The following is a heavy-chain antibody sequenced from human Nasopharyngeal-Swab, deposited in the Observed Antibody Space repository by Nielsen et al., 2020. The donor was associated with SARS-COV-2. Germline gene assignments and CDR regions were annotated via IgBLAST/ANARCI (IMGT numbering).Heavy chain of an antibody. D-gene: IGHD5-24*01. CDR1: GGTFSSYG. V-gene: IGHV1-69*10. Sequence: SVKVSCKTSGGTFSSYGIRWFRQAPGQGLEWMGGIIPKLPVTNYAQKFQDRVTITADKSTSTAYMELSSLRSEDTAAYYCARGGWLRKDYYYSYYYMDVWGKGTTVTVSS. J-gene: IGHJ6*03. CDR2: IIPKLPVT. CDR3: ARGGWLRKDYYYSYYYMDV.